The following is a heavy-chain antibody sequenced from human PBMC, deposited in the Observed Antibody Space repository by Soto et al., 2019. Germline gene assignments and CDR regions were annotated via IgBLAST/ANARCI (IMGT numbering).Heavy chain of an antibody. D-gene: IGHD6-6*01. CDR2: IRQDGREK. V-gene: IGHV3-7*05. J-gene: IGHJ4*02. CDR1: GFTFSGYW. CDR3: ARLAARQAVDY. Sequence: EVQLVESGGGLVQPGGSLRLSCAASGFTFSGYWMTWVRQAPGRGLEWVANIRQDGREKYYVDSVKGRFSVSRDNAKNSLYVQMNSLRPDDTAVSYCARLAARQAVDYWGQGSLVTVSS.